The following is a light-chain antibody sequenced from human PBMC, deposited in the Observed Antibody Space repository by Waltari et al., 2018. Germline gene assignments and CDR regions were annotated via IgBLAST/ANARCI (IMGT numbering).Light chain of an antibody. CDR3: AAWDDSLSAVP. J-gene: IGLJ2*01. Sequence: QSVLTQPPSTSGTPGQRVTISCSGSNSNIGSNYVYWYQQVPGLAPKLLIYTNNRRPSGVPDRFSGAKSGTSASLAISALRSEDEADYYCAAWDDSLSAVPFGGGTKVTVL. CDR2: TNN. CDR1: NSNIGSNY. V-gene: IGLV1-47*01.